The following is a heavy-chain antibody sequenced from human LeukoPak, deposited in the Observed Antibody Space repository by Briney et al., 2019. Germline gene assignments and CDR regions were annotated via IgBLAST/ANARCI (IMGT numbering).Heavy chain of an antibody. D-gene: IGHD6-19*01. CDR2: ISSSSSYI. CDR3: ARGDLEYSSGPDY. J-gene: IGHJ4*02. Sequence: GGSLRLSCAASGFTFSSYSMNWVRQAPGKGLEWVSSISSSSSYIYYADSVKGRFTISRDNAKNSLYLQMNSLRAEDTAAYYCARGDLEYSSGPDYWGQGTLVTVSS. CDR1: GFTFSSYS. V-gene: IGHV3-21*01.